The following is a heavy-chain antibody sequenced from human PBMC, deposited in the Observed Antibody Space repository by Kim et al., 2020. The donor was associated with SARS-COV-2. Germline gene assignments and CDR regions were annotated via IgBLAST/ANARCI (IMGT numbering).Heavy chain of an antibody. J-gene: IGHJ3*02. D-gene: IGHD3-3*01. CDR1: GGSISSYY. Sequence: SETLSLTCTVSGGSISSYYWSWIRQPPGKGLEWIGYIYYSGSTNYNPSLKSRVTISVDTSKNQFSLKLSSVTAADTAVYYFAKLRDFWSGYPSDAFDIWG. CDR2: IYYSGST. CDR3: AKLRDFWSGYPSDAFDI. V-gene: IGHV4-59*01.